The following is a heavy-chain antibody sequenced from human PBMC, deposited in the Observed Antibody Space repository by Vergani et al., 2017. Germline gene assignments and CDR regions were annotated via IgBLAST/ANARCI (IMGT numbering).Heavy chain of an antibody. Sequence: EVQLLESGGGLVQPGGSLRLSCAASGFTFSSYAMSWVRQAPGKGLEWVSAISGSGGSTYYGDSVKGRFTISRDNSKNTLYLQMNSLRAEDTAVYYCGKDPRNSYGYWFDPWGQGTLVTVSS. CDR3: GKDPRNSYGYWFDP. J-gene: IGHJ5*02. CDR1: GFTFSSYA. D-gene: IGHD5-18*01. CDR2: ISGSGGST. V-gene: IGHV3-23*01.